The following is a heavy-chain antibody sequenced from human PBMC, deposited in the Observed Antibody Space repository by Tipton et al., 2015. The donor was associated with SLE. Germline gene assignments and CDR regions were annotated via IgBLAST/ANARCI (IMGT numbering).Heavy chain of an antibody. Sequence: SLRLSCAASGFTFSSYWMSWVRQAPGKGLEWVANIKQDGSEKYYVDSVKGRFTISRDNAKNSLYLQMNSLRAEDTAVYYCARDSQLLRGECYFDYWGQGTLVTVSS. D-gene: IGHD1-26*01. V-gene: IGHV3-7*03. CDR1: GFTFSSYW. CDR2: IKQDGSEK. CDR3: ARDSQLLRGECYFDY. J-gene: IGHJ4*02.